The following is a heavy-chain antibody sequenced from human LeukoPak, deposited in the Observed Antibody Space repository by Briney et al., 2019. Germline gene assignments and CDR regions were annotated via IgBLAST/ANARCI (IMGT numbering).Heavy chain of an antibody. D-gene: IGHD5-18*01. CDR1: GYTFTGYY. CDR3: ASGVYSYGYHYYYMDV. V-gene: IGHV1-2*02. Sequence: GASVKVSCKASGYTFTGYYMHWVRQAPGQGLEWMGWINPNSGGTNYAQKFQGRVTMTRDTSISTAYMELSRLRSDDTAVYYCASGVYSYGYHYYYMDVWGKGTTVTISS. CDR2: INPNSGGT. J-gene: IGHJ6*03.